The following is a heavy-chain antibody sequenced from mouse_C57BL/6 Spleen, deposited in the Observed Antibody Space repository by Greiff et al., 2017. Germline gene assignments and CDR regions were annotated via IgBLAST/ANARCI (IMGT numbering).Heavy chain of an antibody. V-gene: IGHV5-17*01. CDR1: GFTFSDYG. J-gene: IGHJ3*01. D-gene: IGHD2-1*01. Sequence: EVQVVESGGGLVKPGGSLKLSCAASGFTFSDYGMHWVRQAPEKGLEWVAYISSGSSTIYYADTVKGRFTISRDNAKNTLFLQMTSLRSEDTAMYYCARIYYGNYPFAYWGQGTLVTVSA. CDR3: ARIYYGNYPFAY. CDR2: ISSGSSTI.